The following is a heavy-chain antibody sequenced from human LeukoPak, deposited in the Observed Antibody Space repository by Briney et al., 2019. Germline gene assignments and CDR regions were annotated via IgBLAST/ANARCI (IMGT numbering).Heavy chain of an antibody. CDR1: GGSFSGYY. CDR3: ARDTYYDFWSGYGSGRFDY. Sequence: SETLSLTCAVYGGSFSGYYWSWIRQPPGKGLEWIGEINHSGSTNYNPSLKSRVTISVDTSKNQFSLKLSSVTAADTAVYYCARDTYYDFWSGYGSGRFDYWGQGTLSPSPQ. CDR2: INHSGST. J-gene: IGHJ4*02. D-gene: IGHD3-3*01. V-gene: IGHV4-34*01.